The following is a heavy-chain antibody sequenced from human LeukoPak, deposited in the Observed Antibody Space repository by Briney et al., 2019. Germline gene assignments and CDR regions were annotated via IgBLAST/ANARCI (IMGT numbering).Heavy chain of an antibody. Sequence: GESLKISCKGSGNTFTSYWIGWVRQMPGKGLEWMGIIYPGDSDTRHSPSFQGQVTISADKSISTAYLQWSSLKASDTAMYYCARHLGGEIQLYYFDYWGQGTLVTVSS. V-gene: IGHV5-51*01. CDR2: IYPGDSDT. D-gene: IGHD5-18*01. J-gene: IGHJ4*02. CDR3: ARHLGGEIQLYYFDY. CDR1: GNTFTSYW.